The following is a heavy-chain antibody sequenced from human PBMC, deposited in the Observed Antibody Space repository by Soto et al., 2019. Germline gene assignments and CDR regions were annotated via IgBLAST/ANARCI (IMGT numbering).Heavy chain of an antibody. D-gene: IGHD6-19*01. Sequence: ESGGGLVQPGGSLRLSCAASGFTVSSNYMSWVRQAPGKGLEWVSVIYSGGSTYYADSVKGRFTISRDNSKNTLYLQMNSLRAEDTAVYYCARAYSSGWYWAFDYWGQGTLVTVSS. CDR3: ARAYSSGWYWAFDY. CDR2: IYSGGST. J-gene: IGHJ4*02. V-gene: IGHV3-66*01. CDR1: GFTVSSNY.